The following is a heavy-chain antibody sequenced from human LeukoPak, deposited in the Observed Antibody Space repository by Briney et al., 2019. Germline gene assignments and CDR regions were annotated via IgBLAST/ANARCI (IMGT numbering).Heavy chain of an antibody. D-gene: IGHD3-10*01. CDR3: ARDLITGSGSTTVIHDAFDI. CDR2: MYHSGNT. CDR1: DYSISSGYY. J-gene: IGHJ3*02. V-gene: IGHV4-38-2*02. Sequence: PSETLSLTCTVSDYSISSGYYWGWIRQPPGKGLEWIGSMYHSGNTYYNPSLKSRITISVDTSKNQFSLKQSSVTAADTAVYYCARDLITGSGSTTVIHDAFDIWGQGTMVTVSS.